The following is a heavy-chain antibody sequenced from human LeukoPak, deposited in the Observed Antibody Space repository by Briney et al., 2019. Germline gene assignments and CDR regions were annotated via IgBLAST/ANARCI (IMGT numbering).Heavy chain of an antibody. CDR1: GYTFTTYS. CDR2: IDPAGGGT. J-gene: IGHJ6*02. V-gene: IGHV1-46*01. Sequence: ASVKVSCKASGYTFTTYSMHWVRPAPGRGLEWMGIIDPAGGGTTYAQKFQGRVTMTRDTSTTTVYMELSSLRSEDTAVYYCARAPDGTRVTATRLDVWGQGTTVTVSS. D-gene: IGHD4-17*01. CDR3: ARAPDGTRVTATRLDV.